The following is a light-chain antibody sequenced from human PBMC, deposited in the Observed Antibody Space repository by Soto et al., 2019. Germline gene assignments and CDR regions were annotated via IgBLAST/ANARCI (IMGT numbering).Light chain of an antibody. CDR1: SSDVGDYSS. CDR2: DVT. V-gene: IGLV2-14*01. J-gene: IGLJ3*02. Sequence: QSALTQPASVSGSPGQSITISCSGTSSDVGDYSSVSWYQQHPGKAPKLIIYDVTNRPSGISNRFSGSKSDNTASLTISGLQAEDEADYYCSSYKSSNTQVFGGGTKLTVL. CDR3: SSYKSSNTQV.